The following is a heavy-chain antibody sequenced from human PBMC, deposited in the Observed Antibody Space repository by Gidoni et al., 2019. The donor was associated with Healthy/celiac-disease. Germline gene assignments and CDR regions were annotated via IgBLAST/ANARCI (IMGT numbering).Heavy chain of an antibody. J-gene: IGHJ3*02. Sequence: QVQLVQSGAEVKKPGSSVKVSCKASGGTFSSYAISWVRQAPGQGLEWMGRIIPILGIANYAQKFQGRVTITADKSTSTAYMELSSLRSEDTAVYYCSCGYSYGYDAFDIWGQGTMVTVSS. D-gene: IGHD5-18*01. CDR1: GGTFSSYA. V-gene: IGHV1-69*04. CDR3: SCGYSYGYDAFDI. CDR2: IIPILGIA.